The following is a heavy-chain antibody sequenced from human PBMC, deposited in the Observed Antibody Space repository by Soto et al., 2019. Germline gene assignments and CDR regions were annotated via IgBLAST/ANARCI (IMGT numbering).Heavy chain of an antibody. CDR3: VSQRTTVPTQAYFDY. J-gene: IGHJ4*02. V-gene: IGHV4-39*01. D-gene: IGHD4-17*01. CDR2: VYYRGRS. Sequence: SETLSLTCTVSGGSVTNSSYYWGRIRQSPGKGLEWIGSVYYRGRSYSKSSVKSRVTISVDTSKNRFSLSLNSVTASDTAVYFCVSQRTTVPTQAYFDYWGPGALVTVS. CDR1: GGSVTNSSYY.